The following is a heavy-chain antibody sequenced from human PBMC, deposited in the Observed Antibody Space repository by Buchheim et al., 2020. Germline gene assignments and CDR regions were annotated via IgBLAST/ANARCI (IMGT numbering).Heavy chain of an antibody. D-gene: IGHD6-19*01. V-gene: IGHV4-59*01. Sequence: QVQLQESGPGLVKPSETLSLTCTVSGGSISSYYRSWIRQPPGKGLEWIGYIYYSGSTNYNPSLKSRVTISVDTSKNQFSLKLSSVTAADTAVYYCARVSSGWLDYFDYWGQGTL. J-gene: IGHJ4*02. CDR1: GGSISSYY. CDR3: ARVSSGWLDYFDY. CDR2: IYYSGST.